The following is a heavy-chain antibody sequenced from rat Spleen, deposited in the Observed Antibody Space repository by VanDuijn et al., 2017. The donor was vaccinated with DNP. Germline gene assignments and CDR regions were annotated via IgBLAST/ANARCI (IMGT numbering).Heavy chain of an antibody. Sequence: EVQLVETGGGLVQPGRSLKLSCVASGFTFSSYWMFWIRQAPGKGLEWVASITSSGGSIYYPDSVKGRFTISRDDAKNTLYLQMNSLRSEDTATYYCAARYSSSWFAYWGQGVMVTVSS. CDR1: GFTFSSYW. CDR2: ITSSGGSI. J-gene: IGHJ2*01. V-gene: IGHV5-58*01. CDR3: AARYSSSWFAY. D-gene: IGHD1-2*01.